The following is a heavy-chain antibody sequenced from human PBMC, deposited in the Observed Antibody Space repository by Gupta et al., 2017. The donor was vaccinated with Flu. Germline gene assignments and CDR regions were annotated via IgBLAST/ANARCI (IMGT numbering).Heavy chain of an antibody. CDR3: ARGWRESGMDV. V-gene: IGHV3-21*02. D-gene: IGHD2-15*01. CDR1: GFTFSAYA. CDR2: ISPNSCYI. J-gene: IGHJ6*02. Sequence: EVQLVESGEGLVKSGESLSLSCAASGFTFSAYAMNWFRQVPGEGLEWVSAISPNSCYIFYGDSLQGRFAISRDNARNSLRLQMNSLRVEDTALYYCARGWRESGMDVWGQGTAVTVS.